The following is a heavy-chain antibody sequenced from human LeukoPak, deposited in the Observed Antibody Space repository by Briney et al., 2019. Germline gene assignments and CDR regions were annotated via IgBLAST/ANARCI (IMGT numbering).Heavy chain of an antibody. CDR3: ARAPTYNWNEKDYFDY. J-gene: IGHJ4*02. D-gene: IGHD1-1*01. V-gene: IGHV3-30*04. Sequence: GGSLRLSCAASGFTFSSYAMHWVRQAPGKGLEWVAVISYDGSNKYYADSVKGRFTISRDNSKNTLYLQMNSLRAEDTAVYYCARAPTYNWNEKDYFDYWGQGTLVTVSS. CDR1: GFTFSSYA. CDR2: ISYDGSNK.